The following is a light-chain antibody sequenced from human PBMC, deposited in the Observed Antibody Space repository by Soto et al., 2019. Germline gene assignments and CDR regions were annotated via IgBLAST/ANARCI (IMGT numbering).Light chain of an antibody. CDR2: GAS. CDR1: QSVGSN. Sequence: EIVMTQSPATLSVSPGERATLSCRASQSVGSNLAWYQQKPGQAPRLLIYGASTRATGLPARFSGSGSGTQFTRTITSLQSEDFAVYYCHQYNNLWTFGQGTKVEIK. CDR3: HQYNNLWT. V-gene: IGKV3-15*01. J-gene: IGKJ1*01.